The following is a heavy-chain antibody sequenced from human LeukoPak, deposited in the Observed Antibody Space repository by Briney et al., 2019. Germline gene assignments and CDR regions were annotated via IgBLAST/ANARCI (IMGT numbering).Heavy chain of an antibody. Sequence: SETLSLTCAVYGGSFSGYYWSWIRQPPGKGLEWIGEINHSGSTNYNPSLKSRVTISVDTSKNQFSLKLSSVTAADTAVYYCARGVELFSRYNWFDPWGQGTLVTVSS. CDR3: ARGVELFSRYNWFDP. J-gene: IGHJ5*02. D-gene: IGHD1-26*01. CDR2: INHSGST. V-gene: IGHV4-34*01. CDR1: GGSFSGYY.